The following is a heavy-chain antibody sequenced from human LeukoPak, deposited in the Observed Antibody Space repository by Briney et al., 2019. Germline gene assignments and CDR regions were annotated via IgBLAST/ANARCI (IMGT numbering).Heavy chain of an antibody. Sequence: SETLSLTCTVSGGSISSYYWSWIRQPPGKGLEWIGYIYYSGSTNYNPSLKSRVTISVDTSKNQFSLKLSPVTAADTAVYYCARDSSGWYHWFDPGGQETLVRVSS. CDR1: GGSISSYY. CDR2: IYYSGST. D-gene: IGHD6-19*01. V-gene: IGHV4-59*01. CDR3: ARDSSGWYHWFDP. J-gene: IGHJ5*02.